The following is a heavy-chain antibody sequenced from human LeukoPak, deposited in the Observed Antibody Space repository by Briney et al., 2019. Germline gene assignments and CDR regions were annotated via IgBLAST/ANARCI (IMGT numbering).Heavy chain of an antibody. CDR3: ARGGSPFY. CDR1: GFSFSTSW. J-gene: IGHJ4*02. D-gene: IGHD3-10*01. Sequence: PGGSLRLSCVASGFSFSTSWMHWVRQDAGRGLVWVSRISGDGTTTTYADSVKGRFTISRDNAKNTVFLQMNSLSTEDTAVYYCARGGSPFYWGQGSLVTVSP. CDR2: ISGDGTTT. V-gene: IGHV3-74*01.